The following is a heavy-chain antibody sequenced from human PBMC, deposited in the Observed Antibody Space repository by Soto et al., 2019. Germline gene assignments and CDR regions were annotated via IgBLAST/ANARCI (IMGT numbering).Heavy chain of an antibody. CDR2: ISVNSGNT. J-gene: IGHJ5*02. CDR3: VLVGAQNWFDP. Sequence: GASVKVSCKASGYTFTSYPISWVRQAPGQGLEWMGWISVNSGNTHYEQKFQGRLTLTTDTSTSTASMELRSLRSDDTAEYYCVLVGAQNWFDPWGQGTRVTVAS. V-gene: IGHV1-18*01. CDR1: GYTFTSYP. D-gene: IGHD3-3*02.